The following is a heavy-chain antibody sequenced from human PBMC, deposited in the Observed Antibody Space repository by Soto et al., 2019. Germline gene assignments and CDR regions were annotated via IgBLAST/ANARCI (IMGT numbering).Heavy chain of an antibody. D-gene: IGHD4-17*01. CDR1: GFTFSSYG. J-gene: IGHJ4*02. V-gene: IGHV3-33*01. CDR2: IWYDGSNK. Sequence: QVQLVASGGGVVQPGRSLRLSCAASGFTFSSYGMHWVRQAPGKWLEWVAVIWYDGSNKYYADSVKGRFTISRDNSKNTLDLQMNSLRAEDTAVYYCARVLYYGDYVLPLDYWGQGTLVTVSS. CDR3: ARVLYYGDYVLPLDY.